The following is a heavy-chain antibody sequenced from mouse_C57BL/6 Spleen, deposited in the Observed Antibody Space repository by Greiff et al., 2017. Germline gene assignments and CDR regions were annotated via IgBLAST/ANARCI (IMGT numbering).Heavy chain of an antibody. V-gene: IGHV5-4*01. J-gene: IGHJ2*01. Sequence: EVMLVESGGGLVKPGGSLKLSCAASGFTFSSYAMSWVRQTPEKRLEWVATISDGGSYTYYPDNVKGRFTISRDNAKNNLYLQMSHLKSEDTAMXCCARDAAAYYFDDWGQGTTLTVSS. CDR3: ARDAAAYYFDD. CDR2: ISDGGSYT. CDR1: GFTFSSYA.